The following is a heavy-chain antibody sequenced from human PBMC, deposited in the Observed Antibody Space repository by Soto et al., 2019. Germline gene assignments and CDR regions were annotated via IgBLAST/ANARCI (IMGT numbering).Heavy chain of an antibody. Sequence: QVQLVQSGAEVKKPGSSVKVSCKASEGTFTSSVITWVRQAPGQGLEWMGGIIPIFGTANYAQKFQGRVTITSDESTSTVYMDLSSLRSEDTAVYYCAREHSSPDYVYGMDVWGQGTTVTVSS. CDR2: IIPIFGTA. CDR1: EGTFTSSV. CDR3: AREHSSPDYVYGMDV. J-gene: IGHJ6*02. V-gene: IGHV1-69*01. D-gene: IGHD3-16*01.